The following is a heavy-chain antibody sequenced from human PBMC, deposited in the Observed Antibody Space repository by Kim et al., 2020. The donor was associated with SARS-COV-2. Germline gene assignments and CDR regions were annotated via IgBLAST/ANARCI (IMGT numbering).Heavy chain of an antibody. CDR3: ARGGAIVVVPAALLGPPGNWFDP. CDR1: GYTFTSYY. V-gene: IGHV1-46*01. J-gene: IGHJ5*02. D-gene: IGHD2-2*01. CDR2: INPSGGST. Sequence: ASVKVSCKASGYTFTSYYMHWVRQAPGQGLEWMGIINPSGGSTSYAQKFQGRVTMTRDTSTSTVYMELSSLRSEDTAVYYCARGGAIVVVPAALLGPPGNWFDPWGQGTLVTVSS.